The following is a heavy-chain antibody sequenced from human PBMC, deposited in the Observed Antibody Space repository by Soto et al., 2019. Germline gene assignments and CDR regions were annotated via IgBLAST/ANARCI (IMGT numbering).Heavy chain of an antibody. V-gene: IGHV5-51*01. CDR2: IKPGTSDI. CDR1: GYKFGSAW. J-gene: IGHJ4*02. Sequence: PGESLKISCKGVGYKFGSAWIGWVRQMPGEGMEWMGIIKPGTSDIRYSPSCRGHVTISADEAVGTAYLQWSSLKASDTAMYYCARQLSHICDSWGQGTLVTVSS. CDR3: ARQLSHICDS. D-gene: IGHD3-3*02.